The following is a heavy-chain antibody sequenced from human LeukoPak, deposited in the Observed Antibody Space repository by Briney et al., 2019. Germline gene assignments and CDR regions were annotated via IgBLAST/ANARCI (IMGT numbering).Heavy chain of an antibody. D-gene: IGHD3-3*01. Sequence: PGGSLRLSCAASGFTFSSHAMAWVRQAPGTGLEWDSSIGGRSTSTYADSVKGRFTISRDNSKNTVYLQMNNLRADDTAVYYCARDPGVVAFHYLDYWGQGTLVTVSA. CDR1: GFTFSSHA. V-gene: IGHV3-23*01. J-gene: IGHJ4*02. CDR3: ARDPGVVAFHYLDY. CDR2: IGGRSTST.